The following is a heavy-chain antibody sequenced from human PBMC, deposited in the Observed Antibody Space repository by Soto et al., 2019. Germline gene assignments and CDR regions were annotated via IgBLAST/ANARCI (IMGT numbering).Heavy chain of an antibody. CDR2: SSPRGDTI. J-gene: IGHJ4*02. D-gene: IGHD6-19*01. V-gene: IGHV3-48*02. Sequence: GGSLRLSCVASGFSLANYPMNWVRQTPGKGLEWISYSSPRGDTIYYADSVEGRFTISRDNARNALSLHMSSLRDEDSALYYCAKGPHTNVGWPYYFESWGQGVPVTVSS. CDR3: AKGPHTNVGWPYYFES. CDR1: GFSLANYP.